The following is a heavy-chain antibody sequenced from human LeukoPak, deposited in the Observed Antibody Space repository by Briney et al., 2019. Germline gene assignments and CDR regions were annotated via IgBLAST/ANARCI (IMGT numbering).Heavy chain of an antibody. D-gene: IGHD2-15*01. CDR2: ISYDGSNK. Sequence: LPGRSLRLSCAASGFTFSSYGMRWVRQAPGKGLEWVAVISYDGSNKYYADSVKGRFTLSKDNSKNALYLQMNSLRAEDTAVYYCAKRSAGCSGGSCYRKSPGRWDYFDYWGQGTLVTVSS. J-gene: IGHJ4*02. CDR1: GFTFSSYG. V-gene: IGHV3-30*18. CDR3: AKRSAGCSGGSCYRKSPGRWDYFDY.